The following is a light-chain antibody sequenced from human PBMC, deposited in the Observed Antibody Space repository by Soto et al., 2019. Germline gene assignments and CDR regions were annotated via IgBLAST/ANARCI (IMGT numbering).Light chain of an antibody. Sequence: QSVLTQSPSASASLGASVKLTCTPSSGQSSYAIAWHQQQPEKGPRYLMKLSSDGSHSKGDGIPDRFSGSSSGAERYLTISSLQSEDEADYYCQTWDTGARVVFGGGTKLTVL. CDR2: LSSDGSH. CDR3: QTWDTGARVV. CDR1: SGQSSYA. J-gene: IGLJ2*01. V-gene: IGLV4-69*01.